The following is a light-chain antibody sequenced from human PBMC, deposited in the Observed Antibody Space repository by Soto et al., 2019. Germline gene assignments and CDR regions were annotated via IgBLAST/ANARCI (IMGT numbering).Light chain of an antibody. J-gene: IGKJ4*01. CDR1: QSVSSSY. CDR2: AAS. CDR3: HQYGSSRNT. Sequence: EIVLTQSPGTLSLSPGERATLSCRASQSVSSSYLAWYQQKPGQAPRLLIFAASSRATGIPDRFSGSGSGTDFTLTISRLVPEDFAVYYCHQYGSSRNTFGGGTKVEI. V-gene: IGKV3-20*01.